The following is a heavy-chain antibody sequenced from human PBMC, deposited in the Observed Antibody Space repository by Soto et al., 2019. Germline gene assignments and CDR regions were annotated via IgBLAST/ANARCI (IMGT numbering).Heavy chain of an antibody. V-gene: IGHV4-59*08. J-gene: IGHJ4*01. D-gene: IGHD3-16*02. CDR3: ARNGLGELSHFDY. CDR2: IYYSGNT. Sequence: SETLSLTCTVSGGSISNYYWSWIRQPPGKGLEWIGYIYYSGNTKYNPSLKTRVTISVDTSKNQFSLKLNSVTAADTAVYYCARNGLGELSHFDYWGHGTLVTVSS. CDR1: GGSISNYY.